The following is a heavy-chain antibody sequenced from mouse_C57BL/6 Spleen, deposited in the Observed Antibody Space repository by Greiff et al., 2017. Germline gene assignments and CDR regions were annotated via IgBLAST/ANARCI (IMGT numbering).Heavy chain of an antibody. Sequence: EVHLVESGGGLVQPGGSLKLSCAASGFTFSDYYMYWVRQTPEKRLEWVAYISNGGGSTYYPDTVKGRFTISRDNAKNTLYLQMSRLKSEDTAMYYCARIYGGYFDYWGQGTTLTVSS. D-gene: IGHD1-1*01. CDR2: ISNGGGST. V-gene: IGHV5-12*01. CDR3: ARIYGGYFDY. CDR1: GFTFSDYY. J-gene: IGHJ2*01.